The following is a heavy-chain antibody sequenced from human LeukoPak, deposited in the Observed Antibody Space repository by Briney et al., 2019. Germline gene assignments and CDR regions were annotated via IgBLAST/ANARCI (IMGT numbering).Heavy chain of an antibody. CDR2: IYHSGST. D-gene: IGHD2-2*01. Sequence: SQTLSLTCAVSGGSISSGGYSWRWIRQPPGKGLEWIGYIYHSGSTYYNPSLKSRVTISVDRSKNQFSLKLSSVTAADTAVYYCARGVVVVPAAIPWFDPWGQGTLVTVSS. V-gene: IGHV4-30-2*01. CDR1: GGSISSGGYS. CDR3: ARGVVVVPAAIPWFDP. J-gene: IGHJ5*02.